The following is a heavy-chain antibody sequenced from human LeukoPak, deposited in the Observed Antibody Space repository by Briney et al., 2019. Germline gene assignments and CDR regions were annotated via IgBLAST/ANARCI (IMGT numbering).Heavy chain of an antibody. CDR1: GFTFNSYS. CDR3: ARDCLSAY. CDR2: ISSSSYI. J-gene: IGHJ4*02. Sequence: GGSLRLSCAASGFTFNSYSMNWVRQAPGKGLEWVSSISSSSYIYYADSVRGRFTISRDNDKNSLYLQMNSLTAEDTAGYYCARDCLSAYWGQGTLVTVSS. V-gene: IGHV3-21*01. D-gene: IGHD3-16*02.